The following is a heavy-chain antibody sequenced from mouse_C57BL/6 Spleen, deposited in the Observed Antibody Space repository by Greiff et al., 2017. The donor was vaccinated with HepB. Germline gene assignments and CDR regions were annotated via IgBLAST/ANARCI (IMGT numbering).Heavy chain of an antibody. D-gene: IGHD2-5*01. Sequence: ESGPGLVKPSQSLSLTCSVTGYSITSGYYWNWIRQFPGNKLEWMGYISYDGSNNYNPSLKNRISITRDTSKNQFFLKLNSVTTEDTATYYCARGGSNPYAMDYWGQGTSVTVSS. V-gene: IGHV3-6*01. CDR2: ISYDGSN. J-gene: IGHJ4*01. CDR3: ARGGSNPYAMDY. CDR1: GYSITSGYY.